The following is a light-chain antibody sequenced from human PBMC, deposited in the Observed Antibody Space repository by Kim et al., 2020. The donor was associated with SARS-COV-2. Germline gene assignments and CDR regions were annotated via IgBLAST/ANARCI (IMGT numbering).Light chain of an antibody. CDR1: QSLSNNN. CDR2: GAS. J-gene: IGKJ1*01. CDR3: HQYNSFPWT. V-gene: IGKV3-20*01. Sequence: EIVLTQSPGTLSLSPGERATLSCRASQSLSNNNLAWYQQKPGQAPRVLIYGASSRATGIPDRFSGSGSGTDCTLTISRLEPEDFAVYYCHQYNSFPWTLGQGTTVGIK.